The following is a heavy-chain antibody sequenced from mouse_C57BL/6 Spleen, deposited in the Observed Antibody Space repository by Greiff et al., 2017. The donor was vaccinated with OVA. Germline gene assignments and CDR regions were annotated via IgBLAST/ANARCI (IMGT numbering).Heavy chain of an antibody. CDR3: ARDLSDDGYYYAMDY. CDR2: ISDGGSYT. CDR1: GFTFSSYA. J-gene: IGHJ4*01. Sequence: EVKVVESGGGLVKPGGSLKLSCAASGFTFSSYAMSWVRQTPEKRLEWVATISDGGSYTYYPDNVKGRFTISRDNAKNNLYLQMSHLKSEDTAMYYCARDLSDDGYYYAMDYWGQGTSVTVSS. V-gene: IGHV5-4*01. D-gene: IGHD1-1*01.